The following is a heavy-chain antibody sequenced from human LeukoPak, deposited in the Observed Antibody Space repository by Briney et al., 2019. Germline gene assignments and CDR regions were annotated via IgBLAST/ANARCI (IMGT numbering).Heavy chain of an antibody. D-gene: IGHD3-10*01. J-gene: IGHJ6*03. Sequence: GGSLRLSCAASGFTFISYLMTWVRQAPGKGLDGVAHIKQDGSERYYVHSVKGRFTISRDNAGKSMYLHMNSLRAEDTAFYYCARNGSGSYYPYYYYYYMDVWGKGTTVTVSS. CDR1: GFTFISYL. CDR2: IKQDGSER. CDR3: ARNGSGSYYPYYYYYYMDV. V-gene: IGHV3-7*01.